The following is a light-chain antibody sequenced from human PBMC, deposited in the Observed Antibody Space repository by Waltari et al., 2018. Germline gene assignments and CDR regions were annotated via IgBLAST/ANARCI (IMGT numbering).Light chain of an antibody. Sequence: EIVLTQSPGTLSLSPGERATLSCRASQSVSSSYLAWYQQKPGQAPRLLSYGASSRATGIPDRFSGSGSGTDFTLTISRLEPEDFAVYYCQQYGSSPRGFTFGPGTKVDIK. CDR3: QQYGSSPRGFT. CDR2: GAS. J-gene: IGKJ3*01. V-gene: IGKV3-20*01. CDR1: QSVSSSY.